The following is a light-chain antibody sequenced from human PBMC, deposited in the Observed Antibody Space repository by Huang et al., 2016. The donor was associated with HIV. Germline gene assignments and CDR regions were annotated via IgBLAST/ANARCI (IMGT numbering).Light chain of an antibody. J-gene: IGKJ5*01. CDR2: GAS. CDR3: QQYGNGPIA. V-gene: IGKV3-15*01. CDR1: QSVSSN. Sequence: EIVMTQSPATLSVSPGERATLSCRASQSVSSNLAWYQQKHGQDPRPLIYGASARVTGVPARFSGSGSGTECTLTISSLQSGDFAVYYCQQYGNGPIAFGQGTRLEI.